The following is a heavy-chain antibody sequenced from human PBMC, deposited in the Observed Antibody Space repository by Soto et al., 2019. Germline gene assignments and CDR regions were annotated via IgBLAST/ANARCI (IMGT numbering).Heavy chain of an antibody. CDR2: ISSSSSYI. CDR1: GFTFSSYS. V-gene: IGHV3-21*01. Sequence: EVQLVESGGGLVKPGGSLRLSCAASGFTFSSYSMNWVRQAPGKGLEWVSSISSSSSYIYYADSVKGRFTISRDNAKNSLDLQMNSLRAEDTAVYYCARGYAIAAAGPDAFEIWGQGTMVTVSS. CDR3: ARGYAIAAAGPDAFEI. J-gene: IGHJ3*02. D-gene: IGHD6-13*01.